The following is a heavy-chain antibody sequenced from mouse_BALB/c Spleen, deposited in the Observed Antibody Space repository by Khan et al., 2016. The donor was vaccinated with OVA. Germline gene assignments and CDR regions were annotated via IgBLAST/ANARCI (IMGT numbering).Heavy chain of an antibody. CDR2: ISDGGSYT. D-gene: IGHD1-1*02. V-gene: IGHV5-4*02. Sequence: EVELVESGGGLVKPGGSLKLSCAASGFTFSDYYMYWVRQTPEKRLEWVATISDGGSYTYYPDSVKGRFTISRDNAKTNLYLQMSSLKSEDTAMYYCARAGYGGFAYWGQGTLVTVSA. CDR3: ARAGYGGFAY. CDR1: GFTFSDYY. J-gene: IGHJ3*01.